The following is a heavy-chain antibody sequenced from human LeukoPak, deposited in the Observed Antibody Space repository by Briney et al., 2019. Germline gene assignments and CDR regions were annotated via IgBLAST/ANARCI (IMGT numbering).Heavy chain of an antibody. D-gene: IGHD2-8*01. V-gene: IGHV3-23*01. CDR2: VSRSGGYT. CDR1: GFTFSSSA. J-gene: IGHJ4*02. Sequence: GGSLRLSCAASGFTFSSSAMSWVRQAPGKGLEWVSLVSRSGGYTSYADSVKGRFTISRDNSRNTLYLQMNSLRAEDTAVYYCAKGSYCTNGVCYQLSEIGLFGFDYWGQGTLVTVSS. CDR3: AKGSYCTNGVCYQLSEIGLFGFDY.